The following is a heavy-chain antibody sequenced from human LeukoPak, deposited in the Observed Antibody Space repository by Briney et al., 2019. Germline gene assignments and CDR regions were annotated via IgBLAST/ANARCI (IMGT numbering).Heavy chain of an antibody. CDR3: ARDAGHAFDI. Sequence: PGGSLRLSCAASGFTFSSYWMHWVRQAPGEGPVSVSRINTDGTRTDYADSVKGRFTISRDNAKNSLYLQMNSLRAEDTAVYYCARDAGHAFDIWGQGTMVTVSS. J-gene: IGHJ3*02. D-gene: IGHD6-13*01. V-gene: IGHV3-74*01. CDR2: INTDGTRT. CDR1: GFTFSSYW.